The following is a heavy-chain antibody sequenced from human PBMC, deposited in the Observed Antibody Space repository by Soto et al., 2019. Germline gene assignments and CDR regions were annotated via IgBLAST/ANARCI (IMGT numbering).Heavy chain of an antibody. CDR1: GFTFSSYG. CDR2: ISYDGSNK. J-gene: IGHJ3*02. D-gene: IGHD3-22*01. CDR3: AKDRRIVVVIDAFDI. V-gene: IGHV3-30*18. Sequence: GGSLRLSCAASGFTFSSYGMHWVRQAPGKGLEWVAVISYDGSNKYYADSVRGRFTISRDNSKNTLYLQMNSLRAEDTAVYYCAKDRRIVVVIDAFDIWGQGTMVTV.